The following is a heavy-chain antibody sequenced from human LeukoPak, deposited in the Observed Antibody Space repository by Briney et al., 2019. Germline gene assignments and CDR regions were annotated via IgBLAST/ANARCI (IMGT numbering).Heavy chain of an antibody. D-gene: IGHD3-22*01. V-gene: IGHV1-69*13. CDR3: AREWGLESSGFYYAY. CDR1: GYTFTSYY. CDR2: VTPIFGTA. Sequence: ASVTISCTASGYTFTSYYMHWVRQATGQGFEWMGGVTPIFGTANFAQRFQGRVSITADESTSTAFMELSSLRFEDTAVYYCAREWGLESSGFYYAYWGQGTLVTVSS. J-gene: IGHJ4*02.